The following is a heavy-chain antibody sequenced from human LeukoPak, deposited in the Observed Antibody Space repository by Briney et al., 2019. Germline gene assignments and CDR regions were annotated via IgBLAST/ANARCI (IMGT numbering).Heavy chain of an antibody. J-gene: IGHJ6*03. CDR2: ISSSSSYI. D-gene: IGHD6-13*01. CDR3: ARDRSSSRDDYYYYMDV. V-gene: IGHV3-21*01. Sequence: GGSLRLSCAASGFTFSSYSMNWVRQAPVKGLEWVSSISSSSSYIYYADSVKGRFTISRDNAKNSLYLQMNSLRAEDTAVYYCARDRSSSRDDYYYYMDVWGKGTTVTVSS. CDR1: GFTFSSYS.